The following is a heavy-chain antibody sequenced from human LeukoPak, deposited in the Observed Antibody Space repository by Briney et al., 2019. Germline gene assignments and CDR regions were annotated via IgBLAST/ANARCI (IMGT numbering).Heavy chain of an antibody. D-gene: IGHD2-21*02. CDR1: GGTFSSYA. V-gene: IGHV1-69*05. J-gene: IGHJ4*02. CDR2: IIPIFGTA. CDR3: ARAGGIGAVTEPFDY. Sequence: ASVKVSCKASGGTFSSYAISWVQQAPGQGLEWMGGIIPIFGTANYAQKFQGRVTITTDESTSTAYMELSSLRSEDTAVYYCARAGGIGAVTEPFDYWGQGTLVTVSS.